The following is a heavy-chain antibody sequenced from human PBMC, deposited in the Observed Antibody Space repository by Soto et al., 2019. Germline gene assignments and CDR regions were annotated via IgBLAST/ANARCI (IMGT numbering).Heavy chain of an antibody. Sequence: QVQLQESGPGLVAPLGTLSLTCAVSGTSVSGANWWGWVRQPPGKGLEWIGEIHSSGNTDYNPSLNSRVTISRDMSKNEFSLKLTSVTAADPAVYYCARRGTYSSGNNWGQGTLVTVSS. V-gene: IGHV4-4*02. J-gene: IGHJ4*02. CDR3: ARRGTYSSGNN. CDR2: IHSSGNT. D-gene: IGHD3-22*01. CDR1: GTSVSGANW.